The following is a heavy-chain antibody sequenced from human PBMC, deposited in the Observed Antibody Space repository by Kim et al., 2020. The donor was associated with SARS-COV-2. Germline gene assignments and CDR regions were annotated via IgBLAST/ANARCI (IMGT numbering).Heavy chain of an antibody. CDR3: ARSQQLRSPFDY. J-gene: IGHJ4*02. CDR1: GYTFTSYY. Sequence: ASVKVSCKASGYTFTSYYLHWVRQAPGQGLEWMGIINPGGGGTNYAQNFQGRVTMTRDTSTSTVYMELTSLRSEDTALYYCARSQQLRSPFDYWGQGTLVTVSS. CDR2: INPGGGGT. D-gene: IGHD6-13*01. V-gene: IGHV1-46*03.